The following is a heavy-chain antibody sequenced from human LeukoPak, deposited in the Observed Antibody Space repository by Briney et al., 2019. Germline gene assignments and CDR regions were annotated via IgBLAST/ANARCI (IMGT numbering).Heavy chain of an antibody. V-gene: IGHV4-59*01. CDR2: IHHNGTT. D-gene: IGHD2-15*01. CDR3: AQTAPYSPYYSQH. CDR1: GGSITSYF. J-gene: IGHJ1*01. Sequence: DPSETLSLTCTVSGGSITSYFWTWIRQTPGKGLEWIGYIHHNGTTNYNPSLKSRVTISVATSRTHLSLRLSSVTAADTAVYYCAQTAPYSPYYSQHWGEGTLVTVSS.